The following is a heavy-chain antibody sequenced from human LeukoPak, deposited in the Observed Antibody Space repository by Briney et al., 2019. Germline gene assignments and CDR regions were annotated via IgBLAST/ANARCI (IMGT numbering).Heavy chain of an antibody. CDR2: INNDGSYA. CDR3: ARINYEGDS. Sequence: GGSLRLSCVASGFTFSSYWLHWVRQAPGKGLVWVSHINNDGSYATYAESVKGRFTISRDNAKNTLFLQMNSLRAEDTAVYYCARINYEGDSWGQGTLVTVPS. V-gene: IGHV3-74*01. D-gene: IGHD3-16*01. CDR1: GFTFSSYW. J-gene: IGHJ4*02.